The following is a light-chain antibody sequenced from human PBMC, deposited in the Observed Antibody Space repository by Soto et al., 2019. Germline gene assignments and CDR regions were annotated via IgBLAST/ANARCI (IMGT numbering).Light chain of an antibody. V-gene: IGLV2-14*01. CDR3: SSYTSSGTVV. J-gene: IGLJ2*01. CDR2: EVS. CDR1: SSDVGGYNY. Sequence: QSALTQPASVSGSPGQSITISCTGTSSDVGGYNYVSWYQQHPGKAPKLMIYEVSNRPSGVSNRFSGSKSGNTASLTISGLQAGAEADYYCSSYTSSGTVVFGGGTKLTVL.